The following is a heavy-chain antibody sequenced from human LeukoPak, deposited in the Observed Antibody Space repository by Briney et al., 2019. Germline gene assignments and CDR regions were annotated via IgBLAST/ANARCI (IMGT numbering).Heavy chain of an antibody. CDR3: ARMGSGYDILN. CDR2: IDWDDDK. V-gene: IGHV2-70*01. J-gene: IGHJ4*02. D-gene: IGHD3-9*01. Sequence: TLSLTCTVSGGSISSGGYYWSWIRQPPGKALEWLALIDWDDDKYYSTSLKTRLTISKDTSKNQVVLTMTNMDPVDTATYYCARMGSGYDILNWGQGTLVTVSS. CDR1: GGSISSGGYY.